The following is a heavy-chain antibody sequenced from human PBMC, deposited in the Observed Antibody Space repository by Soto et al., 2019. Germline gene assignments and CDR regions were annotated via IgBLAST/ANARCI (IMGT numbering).Heavy chain of an antibody. V-gene: IGHV1-2*02. J-gene: IGHJ5*01. CDR1: VYTFTCYY. D-gene: IGHD1-26*01. CDR2: INPNSGGT. Sequence: XSVKVSCKASVYTFTCYYIHWVRQAPGQGLEWMGWINPNSGGTNYAQKFQGRVTMTRDTSISTAYMELSRLRSDDTAVYYCARVGDNQAIDSWGQGTLVTVSS. CDR3: ARVGDNQAIDS.